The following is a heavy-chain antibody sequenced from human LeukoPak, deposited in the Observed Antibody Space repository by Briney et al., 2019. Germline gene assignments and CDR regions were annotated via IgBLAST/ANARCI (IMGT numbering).Heavy chain of an antibody. V-gene: IGHV4-59*01. J-gene: IGHJ6*02. CDR1: GESISSYY. CDR2: IYYSGST. Sequence: PSETLSLTCTVSGESISSYYWSWIRQPPGKGLEWIGYIYYSGSTNYNPSLKSRVTISVDTSKNQFSLKLSSVTAADTAVYYCARLGYCSGGSCHRKYYYYGMDVWGQGTTVTVSS. D-gene: IGHD2-15*01. CDR3: ARLGYCSGGSCHRKYYYYGMDV.